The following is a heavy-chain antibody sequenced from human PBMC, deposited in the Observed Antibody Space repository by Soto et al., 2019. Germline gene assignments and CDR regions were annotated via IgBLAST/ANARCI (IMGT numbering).Heavy chain of an antibody. Sequence: EVQLVESGGGLVQPGGSLRLSCAASGFTFSTYWMSWVRRTPGKGLEWVANIKQDGTEKYYVVSVRGRLTVSRDNAKSSLYLQMNSLRVEDTAVYYCTTSPHRDSERVFVWGQGTAVTVS. J-gene: IGHJ6*02. CDR2: IKQDGTEK. D-gene: IGHD1-26*01. CDR1: GFTFSTYW. CDR3: TTSPHRDSERVFV. V-gene: IGHV3-7*01.